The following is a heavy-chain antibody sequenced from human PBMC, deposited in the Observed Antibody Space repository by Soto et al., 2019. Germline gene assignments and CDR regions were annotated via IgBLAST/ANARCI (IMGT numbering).Heavy chain of an antibody. V-gene: IGHV4-30-2*01. CDR1: GGSISSGGYS. Sequence: PSETLSLTCAVSGGSISSGGYSWSWIRQPPGKGLEWIGYIYHSGSTYYNPSLKSRVTISVDRSKNQFSLKLSSVTTADTAVYYCARDLDYWGQGTLVTVSS. CDR2: IYHSGST. CDR3: ARDLDY. J-gene: IGHJ4*02.